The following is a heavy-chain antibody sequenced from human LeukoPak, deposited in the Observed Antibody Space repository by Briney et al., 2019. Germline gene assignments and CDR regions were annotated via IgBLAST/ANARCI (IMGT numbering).Heavy chain of an antibody. CDR2: IYHSGST. V-gene: IGHV4-38-2*02. CDR1: GYSISSGYY. CDR3: ARPFRFRDDLLNY. D-gene: IGHD5-24*01. J-gene: IGHJ4*02. Sequence: SETLSLTCTVSGYSISSGYYWGWIRQPPGKGLEWIGSIYHSGSTYYNPSLKSRVTISVDTSKNQFSLKLSSVTAADTAVYYCARPFRFRDDLLNYWGQGTLVTVSS.